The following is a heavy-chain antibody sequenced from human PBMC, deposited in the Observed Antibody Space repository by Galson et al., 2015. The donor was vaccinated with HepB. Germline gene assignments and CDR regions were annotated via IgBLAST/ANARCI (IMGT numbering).Heavy chain of an antibody. V-gene: IGHV3-30-3*01. CDR2: ISYDGSNK. CDR1: GFTFSSYA. CDR3: ARDCGDCSSTSCYYYFDY. Sequence: SLRLSCAASGFTFSSYAMHWVRQAPGKGLEWVAVISYDGSNKYYADSVKGRFTISRDNSKNTLYLQMNSLRAEDTAVYYCARDCGDCSSTSCYYYFDYWGQGTLVTVSS. D-gene: IGHD2-2*01. J-gene: IGHJ4*02.